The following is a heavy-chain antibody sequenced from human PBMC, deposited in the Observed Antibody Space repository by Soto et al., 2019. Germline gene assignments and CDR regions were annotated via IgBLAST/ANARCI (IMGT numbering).Heavy chain of an antibody. CDR3: ARAMGRGGSYAALDC. CDR1: GFTFSSYG. J-gene: IGHJ4*02. D-gene: IGHD1-26*01. V-gene: IGHV3-30*03. Sequence: QVQLVESGGGVVQPGRSLRLSCAASGFTFSSYGMHWVRQAPGKGLEWVAVISYEGSKKYQADYVKGRFTISRDNSKNTLELQMNSLRAEDTSVYYCARAMGRGGSYAALDCWGQGTLVTVSS. CDR2: ISYEGSKK.